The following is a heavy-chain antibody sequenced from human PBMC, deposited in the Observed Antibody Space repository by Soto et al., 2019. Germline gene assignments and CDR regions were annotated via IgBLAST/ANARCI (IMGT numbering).Heavy chain of an antibody. CDR1: GFTFSSYW. Sequence: GGSLRLSCAASGFTFSSYWMIWVRQAPGKGLEWVANIKQDGSEKYYVDSVKGRFTISRDNAKNSLYLQMNSLRAEDTAVYYCARDSSDYSNYVFYYYYGMDVWGQGTTVTVSS. CDR2: IKQDGSEK. CDR3: ARDSSDYSNYVFYYYYGMDV. J-gene: IGHJ6*02. D-gene: IGHD4-4*01. V-gene: IGHV3-7*05.